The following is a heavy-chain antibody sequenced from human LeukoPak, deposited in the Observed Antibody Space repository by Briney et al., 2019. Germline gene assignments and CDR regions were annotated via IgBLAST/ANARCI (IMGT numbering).Heavy chain of an antibody. CDR2: ISWNSGSI. J-gene: IGHJ4*02. CDR1: VFTFGDYD. Sequence: GGSLRLSCAASVFTFGDYDIHWVRQAPGKGLECVSCISWNSGSIGYADSVKGRFTISRDNAKNSLYLQLNSLRAEDTALYYCAKDLSPTGYGASGFDYWGQGTLVTVSS. CDR3: AKDLSPTGYGASGFDY. V-gene: IGHV3-9*01. D-gene: IGHD4-17*01.